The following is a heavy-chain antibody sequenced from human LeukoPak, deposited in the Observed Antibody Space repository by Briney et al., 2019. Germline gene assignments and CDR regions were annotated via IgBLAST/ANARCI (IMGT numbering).Heavy chain of an antibody. J-gene: IGHJ4*02. CDR1: GFSFSTYN. V-gene: IGHV3-48*01. D-gene: IGHD5-18*01. Sequence: GGSLRLSCAASGFSFSTYNVNWVRQAPGKGLEWVSYISATTGITYYADSVKGRFTISRDNAKNSLYLQLNSLRAEDTAVYYCVRAFNGNSYGYGFWGQGTLVTVSS. CDR3: VRAFNGNSYGYGF. CDR2: ISATTGIT.